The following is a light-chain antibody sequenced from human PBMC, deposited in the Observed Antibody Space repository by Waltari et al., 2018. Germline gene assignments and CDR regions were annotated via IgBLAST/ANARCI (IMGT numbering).Light chain of an antibody. V-gene: IGKV1-12*01. J-gene: IGKJ3*01. CDR2: GIY. Sequence: DIQMTQSPSSVSASLGDTVTINCRASQHLGTWLAWFQQKPGEAPKLMLSGIYRLLPGFPPRFSGSGSGTDFTLTIAGLQPEDFATYFCQQGNSLPVTVGPGTTVDF. CDR1: QHLGTW. CDR3: QQGNSLPVT.